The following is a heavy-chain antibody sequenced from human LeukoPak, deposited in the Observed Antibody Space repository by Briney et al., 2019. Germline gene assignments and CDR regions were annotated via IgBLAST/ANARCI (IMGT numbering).Heavy chain of an antibody. CDR1: GFTFSSYW. D-gene: IGHD5-12*01. J-gene: IGHJ4*02. Sequence: GGSLRLSCAASGFTFSSYWMTWVRQAPGKGLEWVANIKQDGSEKYYVDSVKGRFTISRDNAKNSPYLQMNNVRAEDKAVYYCAKDGAWLRFDDWGQGTLVTVSS. V-gene: IGHV3-7*03. CDR3: AKDGAWLRFDD. CDR2: IKQDGSEK.